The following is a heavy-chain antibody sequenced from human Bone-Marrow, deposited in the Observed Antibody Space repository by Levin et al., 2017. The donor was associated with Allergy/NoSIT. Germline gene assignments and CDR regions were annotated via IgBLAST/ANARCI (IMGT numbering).Heavy chain of an antibody. Sequence: LPGGSLRLSCAASGFIFDNYAMSWVRQAPGKGLEWVSTIDGSGGTTYFADSVKGRFTISRDNSKQTLYLQMNSLRADDTALYYCAKGGEDDYGDPDVFDIWGQGTTVTVSS. CDR3: AKGGEDDYGDPDVFDI. D-gene: IGHD4-17*01. CDR2: IDGSGGTT. J-gene: IGHJ3*02. CDR1: GFIFDNYA. V-gene: IGHV3-23*01.